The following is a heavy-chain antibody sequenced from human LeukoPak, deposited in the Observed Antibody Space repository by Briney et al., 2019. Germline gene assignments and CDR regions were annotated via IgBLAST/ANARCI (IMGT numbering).Heavy chain of an antibody. V-gene: IGHV3-15*01. Sequence: PGGSLRLSCAASGFTFSNAWMSWVRQAPGKGLEWVGRIKSKTDGGTTDYAAPVKGRFTISRDDSKNTLYLQMNSLKTEDTAVYYCVWDSSSSRDYYYGMDVWGQGTTVTVSS. CDR3: VWDSSSSRDYYYGMDV. J-gene: IGHJ6*02. D-gene: IGHD6-13*01. CDR1: GFTFSNAW. CDR2: IKSKTDGGTT.